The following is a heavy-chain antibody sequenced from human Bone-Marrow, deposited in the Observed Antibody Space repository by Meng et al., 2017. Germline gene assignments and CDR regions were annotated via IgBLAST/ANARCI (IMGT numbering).Heavy chain of an antibody. V-gene: IGHV4-39*01. D-gene: IGHD3-16*01. CDR1: GGSIRSSGYY. CDR2: FFYGRGA. CDR3: ARLNLGAPFDP. J-gene: IGHJ5*02. Sequence: QLQLQESGPGLVKPSEPLSLTCTVSGGSIRSSGYYWGWVRQPPGKQLEFIGSFFYGRGAYYNPSLQSRVTISVDTSTNQLSLKVISVTAADTAVYYCARLNLGAPFDPWGQGTLVTVSS.